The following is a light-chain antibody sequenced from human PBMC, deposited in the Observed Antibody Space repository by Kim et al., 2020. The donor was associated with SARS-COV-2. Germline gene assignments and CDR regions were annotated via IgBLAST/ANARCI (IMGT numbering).Light chain of an antibody. Sequence: EIVMTQSPATLSVSPGERATLSCRASQSVGSNLAWYQQKPGQAPRLLIYGASTRATGIPARFSGSGSGTEFTLTISSLQSEDFAVYYCQQYYKWPPYTFGRGTKVDIK. CDR1: QSVGSN. V-gene: IGKV3-15*01. J-gene: IGKJ2*01. CDR2: GAS. CDR3: QQYYKWPPYT.